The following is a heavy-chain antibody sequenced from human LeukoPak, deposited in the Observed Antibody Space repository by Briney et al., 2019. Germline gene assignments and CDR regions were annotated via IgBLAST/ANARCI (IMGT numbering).Heavy chain of an antibody. Sequence: GGSLRLSCAASGFTFSSSGMHWVRQAPGKGLEWVAFIRFDGSNKYYADSVKGRFTISRDNSKNTLYLQMNSLRAEDAAVYYCAKDYDFWSGYYSPTRGYFDYWGQGSLVTVSS. V-gene: IGHV3-30*02. CDR2: IRFDGSNK. J-gene: IGHJ4*02. D-gene: IGHD3-3*01. CDR3: AKDYDFWSGYYSPTRGYFDY. CDR1: GFTFSSSG.